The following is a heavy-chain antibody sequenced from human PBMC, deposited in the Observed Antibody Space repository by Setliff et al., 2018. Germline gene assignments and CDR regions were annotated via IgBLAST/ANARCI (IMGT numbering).Heavy chain of an antibody. D-gene: IGHD2-15*01. CDR3: ARTCSGSGCYAGLES. V-gene: IGHV1-8*02. J-gene: IGHJ4*02. Sequence: ASVKVSCKTSGYNFVSYDIDWVRQAPGQGLEWMGWMNPNTGATGYAQKFQGRVIMTRSASLSSAYMELTNLTPDDTAVYFCARTCSGSGCYAGLESWGQGTPVTVSS. CDR1: GYNFVSYD. CDR2: MNPNTGAT.